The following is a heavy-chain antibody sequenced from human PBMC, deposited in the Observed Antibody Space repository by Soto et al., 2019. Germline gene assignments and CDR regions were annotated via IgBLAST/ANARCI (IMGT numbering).Heavy chain of an antibody. D-gene: IGHD2-2*01. CDR2: INHSGST. V-gene: IGHV4-34*01. Sequence: SETLSLTCAVYGGSFSCYYWSWIRQPPGKGLEWIGEINHSGSTNYNPSLKSRVTISVDTSKNQFSLKLSSVTAADTAVYYCARGSQAIVVVPAATYYYYGMDVWGQGTTVTVSS. CDR3: ARGSQAIVVVPAATYYYYGMDV. J-gene: IGHJ6*02. CDR1: GGSFSCYY.